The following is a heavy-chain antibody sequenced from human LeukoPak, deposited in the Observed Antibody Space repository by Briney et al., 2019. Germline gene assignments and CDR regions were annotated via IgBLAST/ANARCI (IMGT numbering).Heavy chain of an antibody. CDR3: ARQVDYYYYMDV. J-gene: IGHJ6*03. V-gene: IGHV4-39*01. Sequence: PSETLSLTCTVSGGSISSYYWGWIRQPPGKGLEWIGSIYYSGSTYYNPSLKSRVTISVDTSKNQFSLKLSSVTAADTAVYYCARQVDYYYYMDVWGKGTTVTISS. CDR1: GGSISSYY. CDR2: IYYSGST.